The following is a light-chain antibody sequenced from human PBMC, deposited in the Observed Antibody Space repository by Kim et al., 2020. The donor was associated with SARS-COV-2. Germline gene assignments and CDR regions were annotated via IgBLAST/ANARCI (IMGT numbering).Light chain of an antibody. CDR2: DAS. CDR3: QYFHDYRWT. V-gene: IGKV1-5*01. J-gene: IGKJ1*01. CDR1: QTISGW. Sequence: DIQMTQSPSTLSASVGDRVTITCRASQTISGWLAWYQQKPGKAPKLLIYDASGLEGGVPSRFSGSGSGTEFTLTISSLQPDDFATYYCQYFHDYRWTFGQGTKVDIK.